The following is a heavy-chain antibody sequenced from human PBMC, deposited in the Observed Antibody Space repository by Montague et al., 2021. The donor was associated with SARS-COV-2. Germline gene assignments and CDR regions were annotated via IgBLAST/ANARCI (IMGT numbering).Heavy chain of an antibody. V-gene: IGHV4-59*01. D-gene: IGHD4-17*01. Sequence: SETLSLTCTVSGGSISSYYWSWIRQPPGKGLEWIGYIYYSGSTNYNPSLKSRVTISVDTSKNQFSLKLSSVTAADTAVYYCARVGAYGDYPTPPTFDYWGRGILVTVSS. J-gene: IGHJ4*02. CDR1: GGSISSYY. CDR3: ARVGAYGDYPTPPTFDY. CDR2: IYYSGST.